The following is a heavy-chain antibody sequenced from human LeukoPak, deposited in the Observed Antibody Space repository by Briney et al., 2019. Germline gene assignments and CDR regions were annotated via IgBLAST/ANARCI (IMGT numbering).Heavy chain of an antibody. CDR1: GGPFSGYY. J-gene: IGHJ4*02. D-gene: IGHD4-17*01. CDR3: ARVGVTTPYY. CDR2: INHSGST. Sequence: PSETLSLTCAVYGGPFSGYYWSWIRQPPGKGLEWIGEINHSGSTNYNPSLKSRVTISVDTSKNQFSLKLSSVTAADTAVYYCARVGVTTPYYWGQGTLVTVSS. V-gene: IGHV4-34*01.